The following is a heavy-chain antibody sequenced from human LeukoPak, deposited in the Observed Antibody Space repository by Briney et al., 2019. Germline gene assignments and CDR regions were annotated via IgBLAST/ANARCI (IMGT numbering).Heavy chain of an antibody. CDR3: AKGQLWFGELWYFDY. J-gene: IGHJ4*02. V-gene: IGHV3-30*18. Sequence: GRSLRLSCAASGFTFSSYGMHWVRQAPGKGLEWVAVISYDGSNKYYADSVKGRFTISRDNSKNTLYLQMNSLRAEDTAVYYCAKGQLWFGELWYFDYWGQGTLVTVSS. D-gene: IGHD3-10*01. CDR1: GFTFSSYG. CDR2: ISYDGSNK.